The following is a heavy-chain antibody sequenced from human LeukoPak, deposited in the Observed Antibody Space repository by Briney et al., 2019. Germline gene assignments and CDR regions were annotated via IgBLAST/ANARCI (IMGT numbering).Heavy chain of an antibody. CDR3: ARDFRDAFDI. V-gene: IGHV3-30*01. Sequence: GGSLRLSCAASGFSFSSYAMHWVRQAPGKGLEWVAVISYDGSNKYYADSVKGRFTISRDNSKNTLYLQMNSLRAEDTAVYYCARDFRDAFDIWGQGTMVTVSS. J-gene: IGHJ3*02. D-gene: IGHD2/OR15-2a*01. CDR1: GFSFSSYA. CDR2: ISYDGSNK.